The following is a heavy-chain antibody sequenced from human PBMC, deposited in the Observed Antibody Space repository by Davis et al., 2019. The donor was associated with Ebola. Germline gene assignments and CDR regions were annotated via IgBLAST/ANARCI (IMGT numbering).Heavy chain of an antibody. CDR2: IYHTGHT. J-gene: IGHJ6*02. Sequence: SETLSLTCTVSGASITSYYWSWIRQPPGKGLEWIGHIYHTGHTYYSPSLRGRVTISVDTSKNQLSLKLTSVTAADTAVYYCAREVADEHFYYGMDVWGQGTTVTVSS. V-gene: IGHV4-59*01. CDR1: GASITSYY. CDR3: AREVADEHFYYGMDV. D-gene: IGHD6-19*01.